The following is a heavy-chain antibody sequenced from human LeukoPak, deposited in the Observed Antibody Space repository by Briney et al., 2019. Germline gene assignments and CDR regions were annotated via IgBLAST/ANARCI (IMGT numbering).Heavy chain of an antibody. Sequence: GASLRLSCAASGFTFSSYSMNWVRQAPGKGLEWASSISSSSSYIYYADSVKGRFTISRDNAKNSLYLQMNSLRAEDTAVYYCARDSSSWYSLQYFQHWGQGTLVTVSS. D-gene: IGHD6-13*01. CDR3: ARDSSSWYSLQYFQH. CDR1: GFTFSSYS. J-gene: IGHJ1*01. CDR2: ISSSSSYI. V-gene: IGHV3-21*01.